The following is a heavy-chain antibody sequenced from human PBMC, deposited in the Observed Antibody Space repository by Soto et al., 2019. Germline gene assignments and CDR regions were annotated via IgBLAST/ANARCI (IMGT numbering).Heavy chain of an antibody. V-gene: IGHV4-59*12. D-gene: IGHD6-19*01. CDR2: INYSGST. J-gene: IGHJ4*02. Sequence: HAETLSLTCTVSGASLSSYYWSWIRQPPGKGLEWIGEINYSGSTNYNPSLKSRVTISVDTSKNQFSLKLSSVTAADMAVYFCARGYGSGWEFLDYWGQGTLVTVSS. CDR3: ARGYGSGWEFLDY. CDR1: GASLSSYY.